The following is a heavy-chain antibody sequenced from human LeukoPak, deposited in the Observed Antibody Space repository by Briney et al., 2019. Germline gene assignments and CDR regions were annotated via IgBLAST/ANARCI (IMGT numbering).Heavy chain of an antibody. D-gene: IGHD6-13*01. CDR1: GFTLSTSA. Sequence: GGSLRLSCAASGFTLSTSAMSWVRQAPGKGLEWVSALSISGGTTYYADSVKGRFTISRDSSKNPLYLQMNSLRAEDAAVYYCAKDVGGSSTWFYYFDNWGQGTLVTVSS. CDR3: AKDVGGSSTWFYYFDN. V-gene: IGHV3-23*01. CDR2: LSISGGTT. J-gene: IGHJ4*02.